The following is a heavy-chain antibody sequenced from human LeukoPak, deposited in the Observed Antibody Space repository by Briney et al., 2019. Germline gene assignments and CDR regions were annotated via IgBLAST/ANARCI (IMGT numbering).Heavy chain of an antibody. J-gene: IGHJ4*02. Sequence: GGSLRLSCAASGFTFSNYAMHWVRQAPGKGLEWVATTSFDVSIKYYADSVKGRFTISRDNSKNTLYLQMNSLRTEDTAVYSCARGYCTSTSCYNDYWGQGTLATVSS. D-gene: IGHD2-2*02. CDR3: ARGYCTSTSCYNDY. V-gene: IGHV3-30*04. CDR1: GFTFSNYA. CDR2: TSFDVSIK.